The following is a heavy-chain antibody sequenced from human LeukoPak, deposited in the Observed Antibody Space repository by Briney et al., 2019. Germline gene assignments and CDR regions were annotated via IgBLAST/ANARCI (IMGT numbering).Heavy chain of an antibody. V-gene: IGHV3-9*01. CDR1: GFSFDDYA. CDR3: AREIVATIANDWFDP. J-gene: IGHJ5*02. D-gene: IGHD5-12*01. CDR2: ISWNGNSI. Sequence: PGGSLRLSCAASGFSFDDYAMHWVRQAPGKGLEWVSAISWNGNSIVYADSVKGRFTIARDNAKNSLYLQMNSLRAEDTAVYYCAREIVATIANDWFDPWGQGTLVTVSS.